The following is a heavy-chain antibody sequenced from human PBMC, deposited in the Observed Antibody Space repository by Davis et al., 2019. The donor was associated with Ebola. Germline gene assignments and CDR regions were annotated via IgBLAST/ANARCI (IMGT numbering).Heavy chain of an antibody. V-gene: IGHV5-51*01. CDR1: GYSFTSYW. Sequence: GESLKISCKGSGYSFTSYWIGWVRQMPGKGLEWMGIIYPGDSDTRYSPSFQGQVTISADKSISTAYLQWSSLKASDTAMYYCARQGGRTAMVNYYYGMDVWGQGTTVTVSS. CDR3: ARQGGRTAMVNYYYGMDV. J-gene: IGHJ6*02. CDR2: IYPGDSDT. D-gene: IGHD5-18*01.